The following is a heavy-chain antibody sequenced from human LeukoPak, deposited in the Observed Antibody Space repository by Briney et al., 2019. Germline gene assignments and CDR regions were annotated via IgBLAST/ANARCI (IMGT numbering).Heavy chain of an antibody. CDR3: ARNGGGLDY. CDR2: ITGSGGAV. Sequence: GGSLRLSCAASEFTFSSYDIIWVRQAPGKGLEWVSWITGSGGAVKYTDSVKGRFTISRDNAKKSVYLQMNSLRVEDTAVYYCARNGGGLDYWGQGTLVTVSS. D-gene: IGHD3-16*01. CDR1: EFTFSSYD. V-gene: IGHV3-48*03. J-gene: IGHJ4*02.